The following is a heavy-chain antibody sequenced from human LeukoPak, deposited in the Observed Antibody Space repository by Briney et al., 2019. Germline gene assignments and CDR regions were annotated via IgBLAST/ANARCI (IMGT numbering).Heavy chain of an antibody. CDR3: ATNSTGSAFDY. CDR2: LYNIGSI. CDR1: GGSFSGYY. V-gene: IGHV4-34*01. Sequence: PSETLSLTCAVYGGSFSGYYWSWIRQLPGKGLEWIGNLYNIGSITYKPSLKSRVTMSVDMSKNQFSLRLTSVTAADTAVYFCATNSTGSAFDYWGQGILVTVSS. J-gene: IGHJ4*02. D-gene: IGHD2/OR15-2a*01.